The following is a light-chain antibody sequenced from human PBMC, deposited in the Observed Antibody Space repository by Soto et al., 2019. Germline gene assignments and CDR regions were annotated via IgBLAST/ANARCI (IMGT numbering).Light chain of an antibody. CDR1: QSIRYY. V-gene: IGKV1-39*01. CDR3: QQSYSTPQNT. J-gene: IGKJ2*01. CDR2: AAS. Sequence: DIQMTQSPSSLSASVGDRVTITCRASQSIRYYLNWYQQKPGKAPKLLIYAASSLQSGVPSRFSGRGSGTDFTLTISSLQPEDFATYYCQQSYSTPQNTFGHGTKLEIK.